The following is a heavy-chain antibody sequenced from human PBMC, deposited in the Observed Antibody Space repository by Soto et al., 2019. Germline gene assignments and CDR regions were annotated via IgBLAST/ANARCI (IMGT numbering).Heavy chain of an antibody. V-gene: IGHV1-58*01. J-gene: IGHJ6*02. D-gene: IGHD3-3*01. CDR2: IVVGSGNT. CDR1: GFTFTSSA. CDR3: AAGGGRSTYYDFWSGYEGMDV. Sequence: SVKVSCTASGFTFTSSAVQWVRQARGQRLEWIGWIVVGSGNTNYAQKFQERVTITRDMSTSTAYMELSSLRSEDTAVYYCAAGGGRSTYYDFWSGYEGMDVWGQGTTVTVSS.